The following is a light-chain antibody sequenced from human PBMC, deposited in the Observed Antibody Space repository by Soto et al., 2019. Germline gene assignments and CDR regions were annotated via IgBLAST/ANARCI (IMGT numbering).Light chain of an antibody. Sequence: DIQMTQSPSTLSASVGDRVTITCRASQSINSWLAWYQQKPGKAPKVVIYKASSLESGVPSRFSGSGSGADFTLTISSLQPDDFETYYCQQFHSYHRKFGQATKVNI. CDR1: QSINSW. CDR3: QQFHSYHRK. J-gene: IGKJ1*01. CDR2: KAS. V-gene: IGKV1-5*03.